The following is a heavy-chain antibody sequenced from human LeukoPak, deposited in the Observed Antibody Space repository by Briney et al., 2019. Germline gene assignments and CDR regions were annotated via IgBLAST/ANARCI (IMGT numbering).Heavy chain of an antibody. CDR1: GFTFSSYG. D-gene: IGHD2-2*01. Sequence: GRSLRLSCAASGFTFSSYGMHWVRQAPGKGLEWVAVISYDGSNKYYADSVKGRFTISRDNSKNTLYLQMNSLRAEDTVVYYCAKDQGSQYQLLWDYYYGMDVWGQGTTVTVSS. CDR2: ISYDGSNK. V-gene: IGHV3-30*18. J-gene: IGHJ6*02. CDR3: AKDQGSQYQLLWDYYYGMDV.